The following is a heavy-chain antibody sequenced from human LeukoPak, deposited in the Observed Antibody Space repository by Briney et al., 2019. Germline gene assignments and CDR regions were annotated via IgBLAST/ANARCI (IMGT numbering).Heavy chain of an antibody. V-gene: IGHV7-4-1*02. CDR1: GYTFTTYA. CDR2: INTNTGNP. CDR3: ARDASLRYFDRFDY. Sequence: ASVKVSCKASGYTFTTYAIYWVRQAPGQGLEWMGRINTNTGNPTYAQGFTGRFVFSLDTSVSTAYLQISSLKAEDTAVYYCARDASLRYFDRFDYWGQGTLVTVSS. J-gene: IGHJ4*02. D-gene: IGHD3-9*01.